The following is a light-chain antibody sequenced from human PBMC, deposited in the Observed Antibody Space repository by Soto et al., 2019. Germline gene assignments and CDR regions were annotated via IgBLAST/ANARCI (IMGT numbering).Light chain of an antibody. CDR1: SSDVGGYNY. J-gene: IGLJ1*01. V-gene: IGLV2-14*01. CDR2: DVS. CDR3: SSYTSSSTS. Sequence: QSALTQPASVSGSPGQSITISCTGTSSDVGGYNYVSWYQQHPGKAPKLMIYDVSNRPSGVSNRLSGSKSGNTASLTISGLQAEDEADYYCSSYTSSSTSFGTGTKVTVL.